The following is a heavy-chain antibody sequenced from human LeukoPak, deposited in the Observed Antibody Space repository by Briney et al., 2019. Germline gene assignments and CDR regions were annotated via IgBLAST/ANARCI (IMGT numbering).Heavy chain of an antibody. CDR1: GYTFTSYG. CDR2: ISAYNGNT. D-gene: IGHD6-19*01. J-gene: IGHJ5*02. Sequence: ASVTVSCKASGYTFTSYGISWVRQAPGQGLEWMGWISAYNGNTNYAQKLQGRVTITTDTSTSTAYMELRSLRSDDTAVYYCARDVVQWLGPGNWFDPWGQGTLVTVSS. V-gene: IGHV1-18*01. CDR3: ARDVVQWLGPGNWFDP.